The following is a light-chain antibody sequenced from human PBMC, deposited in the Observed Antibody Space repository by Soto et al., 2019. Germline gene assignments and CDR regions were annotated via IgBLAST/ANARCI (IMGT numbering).Light chain of an antibody. CDR1: SSNIGAGYD. J-gene: IGLJ1*01. Sequence: QSALTQPPSVSGAPGQRVTISCTRSSSNIGAGYDVHWYQQLPGTAPKVLIYGSTYRPSGVPDRFSGSKSGTSASLAITGLQAEDEADYYCQSYDSSLSGSRVFGTGTKLTVL. CDR2: GST. CDR3: QSYDSSLSGSRV. V-gene: IGLV1-40*01.